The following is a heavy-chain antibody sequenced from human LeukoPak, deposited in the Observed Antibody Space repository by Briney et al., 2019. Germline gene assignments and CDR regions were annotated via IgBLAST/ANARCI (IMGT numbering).Heavy chain of an antibody. CDR3: TSRLLWFGE. CDR2: IKSKTDGGTT. CDR1: GFTFSSYW. J-gene: IGHJ4*02. V-gene: IGHV3-15*01. Sequence: PGGSLRLSCAASGFTFSSYWVHWVRQAPEKGLEWVGRIKSKTDGGTTAYAAPVKGRFTISRDDSKNTLYLQMNSLKTEDTAVYYCTSRLLWFGEGGQGTLVTVSS. D-gene: IGHD3-10*01.